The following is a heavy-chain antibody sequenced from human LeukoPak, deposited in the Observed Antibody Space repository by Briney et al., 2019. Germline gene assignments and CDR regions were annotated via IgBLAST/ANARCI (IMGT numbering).Heavy chain of an antibody. CDR2: IYYSGYT. V-gene: IGHV4-59*01. CDR1: GGSISSYY. CDR3: ARETSQKGAHYMDV. J-gene: IGHJ6*03. Sequence: PSETLSLTCTVSGGSISSYYWSWIRQPPGKGLKWIGNIYYSGYTTYSPSLRSRVTISVDTSKNQFSLKLSSVTAADTAVYYCARETSQKGAHYMDVWGKGTTVTVSS. D-gene: IGHD3-16*01.